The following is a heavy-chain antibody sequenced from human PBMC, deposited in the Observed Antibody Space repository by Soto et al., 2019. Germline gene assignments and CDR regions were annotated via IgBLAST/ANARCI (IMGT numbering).Heavy chain of an antibody. CDR2: IYPGDSDT. Sequence: GESLKISCKGSGYSFTSYWIGWVRQMPGKGLEWMGIIYPGDSDTRYSPSFQGQVTISADKSISTAYLQWSSLKASDTAMYYCAGHGSGGDTHHDYGDYESHEYYYYYGMDVWGQGTTVTVSS. D-gene: IGHD4-17*01. V-gene: IGHV5-51*01. CDR1: GYSFTSYW. CDR3: AGHGSGGDTHHDYGDYESHEYYYYYGMDV. J-gene: IGHJ6*02.